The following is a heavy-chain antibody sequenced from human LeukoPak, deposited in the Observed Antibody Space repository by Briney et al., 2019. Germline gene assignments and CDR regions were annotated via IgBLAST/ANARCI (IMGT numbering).Heavy chain of an antibody. D-gene: IGHD3-10*01. CDR1: GFTFSSYA. CDR3: ARDSMVRGDRVDY. V-gene: IGHV3-30-3*01. CDR2: ISYDGSNK. J-gene: IGHJ4*02. Sequence: GGSLRLSCAASGFTFSSYAMSWVRQAPGKGLEWVAVISYDGSNKYYADSVKGRFTISRDNSKNTLYLQMNSLRAEDTAVYYCARDSMVRGDRVDYWGQGTLVTVSS.